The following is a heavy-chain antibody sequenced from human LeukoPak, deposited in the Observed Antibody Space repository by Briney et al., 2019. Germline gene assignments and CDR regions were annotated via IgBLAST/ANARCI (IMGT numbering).Heavy chain of an antibody. J-gene: IGHJ4*02. CDR1: GFTFINYA. CDR2: TSGSGATT. Sequence: GGSLRLSCAASGFTFINYAMTWVRLTPGKGLEWVADTSGSGATTFYADSVKGRFTISRDNSKNTLFLQINSLRPEDTAVYYCAKRRTSGWSRAALEYWGQGTLVIVSS. V-gene: IGHV3-23*01. CDR3: AKRRTSGWSRAALEY. D-gene: IGHD6-19*01.